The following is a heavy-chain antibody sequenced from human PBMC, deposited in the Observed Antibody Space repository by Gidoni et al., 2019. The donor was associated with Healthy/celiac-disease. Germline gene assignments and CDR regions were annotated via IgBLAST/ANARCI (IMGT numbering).Heavy chain of an antibody. V-gene: IGHV1-24*01. D-gene: IGHD6-13*01. CDR3: ASKRRGSSSWYFYYYGMDV. CDR2: FDPEDGET. J-gene: IGHJ6*02. CDR1: GYTPTALS. Sequence: QVQLVQSGAEVKKPGASVKVSCKVSGYTPTALSMHWVRQAPGKGLEGMGGFDPEDGETIYAQKFQGRVTMTEDTSTDTAYMELSSLRSEDTAVYYCASKRRGSSSWYFYYYGMDVWGQGTTVTVSS.